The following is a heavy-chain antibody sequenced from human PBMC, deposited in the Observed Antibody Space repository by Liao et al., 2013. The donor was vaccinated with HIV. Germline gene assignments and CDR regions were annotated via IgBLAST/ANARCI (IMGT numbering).Heavy chain of an antibody. CDR1: GASVTSGIYY. J-gene: IGHJ4*02. Sequence: QVQLQESGPGLVKSSQTLSLTCAVSGASVTSGIYYWAWIRQSAGQGLEYVGRIYTSGTTNYNPSLRGRITISLDASKNQFSLSLASVTARDTAVYYCAREDPLSRGGFDYWGQGTLVTVSS. V-gene: IGHV4-61*02. D-gene: IGHD3-16*02. CDR2: IYTSGTT. CDR3: AREDPLSRGGFDY.